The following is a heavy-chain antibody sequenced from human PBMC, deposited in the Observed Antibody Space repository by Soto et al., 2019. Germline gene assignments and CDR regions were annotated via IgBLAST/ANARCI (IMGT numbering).Heavy chain of an antibody. CDR2: IYYSGST. V-gene: IGHV4-61*01. J-gene: IGHJ6*02. CDR3: ARDRGYDFWSGYPSYYYGMDV. CDR1: GGSVSSGSSY. Sequence: PSETLSLTSTVSGGSVSSGSSYWSWLRQPPGKGPVRIGNIYYSGSTNYNPSLKSRVTISVDTSKNQFSLKLSSVTAADTAVYYCARDRGYDFWSGYPSYYYGMDVWGQGTTVTVSS. D-gene: IGHD3-3*01.